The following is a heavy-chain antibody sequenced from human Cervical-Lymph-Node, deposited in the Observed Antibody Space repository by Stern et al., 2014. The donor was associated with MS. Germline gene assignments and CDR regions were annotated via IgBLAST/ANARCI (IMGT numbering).Heavy chain of an antibody. V-gene: IGHV1-2*06. J-gene: IGHJ6*02. Sequence: VQLLQSGAEVKKPGASVKVSCKAFGYSFIAYFVYWVRQAPGQGLEWMGRINPNSGGTNYAQKFQGRVTMTRDTSISTAYMELSRLRSDDTAVYYCATVAATGNHYHYAMDVWGQGTTVTVSS. D-gene: IGHD2-15*01. CDR3: ATVAATGNHYHYAMDV. CDR1: GYSFIAYF. CDR2: INPNSGGT.